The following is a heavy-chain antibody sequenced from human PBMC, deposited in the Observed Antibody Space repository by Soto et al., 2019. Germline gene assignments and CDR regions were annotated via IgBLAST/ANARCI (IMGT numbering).Heavy chain of an antibody. CDR1: GFTLSNYW. D-gene: IGHD1-1*01. J-gene: IGHJ4*02. CDR3: ARTTYHFDT. V-gene: IGHV3-74*01. CDR2: MSSDGSNI. Sequence: EVQLVESGGGLVQPGGSLRLACAGSGFTLSNYWMHWVRQAPGKGLVWVSRMSSDGSNIRYADSVKGRFTISRDNARNTLFLQMDSLRADDTAIYYCARTTYHFDTWGQGTLVTVSS.